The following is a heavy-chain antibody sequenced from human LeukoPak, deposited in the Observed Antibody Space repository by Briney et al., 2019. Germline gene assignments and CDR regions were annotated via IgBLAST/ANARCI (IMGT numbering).Heavy chain of an antibody. CDR3: ARAPRGAWIQLWEPFDY. D-gene: IGHD5-18*01. V-gene: IGHV1-8*03. Sequence: GASVKVSCKASGYTFTSYDINWVRQATGQGLEWMGWMNPNSGNTGYAQKFQGRVTITRNTSISTAYMELSSLRSEDTAVYYCARAPRGAWIQLWEPFDYWGQGTLVTVSS. J-gene: IGHJ4*02. CDR2: MNPNSGNT. CDR1: GYTFTSYD.